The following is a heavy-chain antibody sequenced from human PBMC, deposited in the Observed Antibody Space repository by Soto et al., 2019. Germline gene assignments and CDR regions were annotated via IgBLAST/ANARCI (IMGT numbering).Heavy chain of an antibody. Sequence: GGSLRLSCAASGFTFSNAWMSWVRQAPGKGLEWVGRIKSKTDGGTTDYAAPVKGRFTISRDDSKNTLYLQMNSQKTEDAGVYYCTPRHIAARPYWGQGTLVTVSS. CDR1: GFTFSNAW. CDR3: TPRHIAARPY. CDR2: IKSKTDGGTT. D-gene: IGHD6-6*01. V-gene: IGHV3-15*01. J-gene: IGHJ4*02.